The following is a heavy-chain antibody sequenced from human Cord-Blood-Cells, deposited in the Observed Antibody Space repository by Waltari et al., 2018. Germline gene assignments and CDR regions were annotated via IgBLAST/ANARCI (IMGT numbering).Heavy chain of an antibody. CDR1: GYTFTSYA. D-gene: IGHD1-26*01. J-gene: IGHJ4*02. Sequence: QVQLVQSGAEVKKPGASVKVSCKASGYTFTSYAMHWVRQAPGQRLEWMGWINAGNGNTKYSQKFQGRVTITRDTSASTAYMELSSLRSEDTAVYYCARGSRTKWELYYFDYWGQGTLVTVSS. V-gene: IGHV1-3*01. CDR3: ARGSRTKWELYYFDY. CDR2: INAGNGNT.